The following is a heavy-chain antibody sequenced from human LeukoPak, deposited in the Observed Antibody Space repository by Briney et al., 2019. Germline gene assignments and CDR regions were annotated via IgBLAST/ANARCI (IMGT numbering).Heavy chain of an antibody. V-gene: IGHV5-51*01. CDR2: IYPGDSDT. J-gene: IGHJ4*02. D-gene: IGHD2/OR15-2a*01. CDR1: GYSFTTYW. Sequence: GESLKISCKGSGYSFTTYWIGWVRQMPGKGLGWMAIIYPGDSDTRYSPSFQGQVTISADKSISTAYLQWSSLKASDTAMYYCARHPNNNYDDTTTYTYWGQGTLVTVSS. CDR3: ARHPNNNYDDTTTYTY.